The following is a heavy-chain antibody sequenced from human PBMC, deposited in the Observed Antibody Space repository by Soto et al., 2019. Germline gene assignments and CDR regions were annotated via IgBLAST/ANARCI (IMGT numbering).Heavy chain of an antibody. CDR1: GYTFTGYY. CDR3: ARDSRKYSSSSEGPLYYYGMDV. CDR2: INPNSGGT. Sequence: ASVKVSCKASGYTFTGYYMHWVRQAPGQGLEWMGWINPNSGGTNYAQKFQGRVTMTGDTSISTAYMELSRLRSDDTAVYYCARDSRKYSSSSEGPLYYYGMDVWGQGTTVTVSS. D-gene: IGHD6-6*01. V-gene: IGHV1-2*02. J-gene: IGHJ6*02.